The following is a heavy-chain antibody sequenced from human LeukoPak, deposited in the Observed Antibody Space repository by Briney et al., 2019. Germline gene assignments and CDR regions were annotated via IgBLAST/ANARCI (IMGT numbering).Heavy chain of an antibody. D-gene: IGHD1-14*01. Sequence: SVTVSCKASGGTFSSYAISWVRQAPGQGLEWMGGIIPIFGTANYAQKFQGRVTITADESTSTAYMELSSLRSEDTAVYYCARRVGRRGVYYFDYWGQGTLVTVSS. J-gene: IGHJ4*02. CDR3: ARRVGRRGVYYFDY. CDR2: IIPIFGTA. CDR1: GGTFSSYA. V-gene: IGHV1-69*13.